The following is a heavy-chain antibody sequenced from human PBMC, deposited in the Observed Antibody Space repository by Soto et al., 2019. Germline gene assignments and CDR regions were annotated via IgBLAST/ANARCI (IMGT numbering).Heavy chain of an antibody. CDR2: IYYSGNT. J-gene: IGHJ4*02. CDR3: ARHYGSGSALDY. V-gene: IGHV4-39*01. D-gene: IGHD3-10*01. Sequence: TSETLSLTCTVSGGSISSSSYYWGWIRQPPGKGLEWIGSIYYSGNTHYNPSLKSRVTISVDTSKNQFSLKLSSVTAADTAVYYCARHYGSGSALDYWGQGSLVT. CDR1: GGSISSSSYY.